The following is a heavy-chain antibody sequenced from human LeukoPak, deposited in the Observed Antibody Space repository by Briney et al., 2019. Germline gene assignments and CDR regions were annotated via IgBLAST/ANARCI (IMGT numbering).Heavy chain of an antibody. V-gene: IGHV3-21*01. Sequence: GGSLRLSCAASGFTFSSYSMNWVRQAPGKGLEWVSSISSSSSYIYYADSVKGRFTISRGNAKNSLYLQMNSLRAEDTAVYYCARKPIYCGGDCYYFDYWGQGTLVTVSS. CDR1: GFTFSSYS. CDR3: ARKPIYCGGDCYYFDY. CDR2: ISSSSSYI. D-gene: IGHD2-21*01. J-gene: IGHJ4*02.